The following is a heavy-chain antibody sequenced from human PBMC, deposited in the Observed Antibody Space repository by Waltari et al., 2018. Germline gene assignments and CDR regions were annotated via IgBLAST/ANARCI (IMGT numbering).Heavy chain of an antibody. D-gene: IGHD2-2*02. CDR3: ARCLSVVPAAIQTFYWYFDL. Sequence: QVQLVQSGAEVKKPGASVKVSCKASGYTFTGYYMHWVRQAPGQGLEWMGWINPNSGGTNYAQKFQGRVTMTRDTSISTAYMELSRLRSDDTAVYYCARCLSVVPAAIQTFYWYFDLWGRGTLVTVSS. J-gene: IGHJ2*01. CDR2: INPNSGGT. CDR1: GYTFTGYY. V-gene: IGHV1-2*02.